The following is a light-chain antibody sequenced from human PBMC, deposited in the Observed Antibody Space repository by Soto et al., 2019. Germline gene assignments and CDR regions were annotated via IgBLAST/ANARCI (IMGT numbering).Light chain of an antibody. J-gene: IGKJ5*01. V-gene: IGKV3-20*01. CDR3: QQYVTSPIT. CDR2: GAS. Sequence: ESFLTQSPSTLSLSPVEIATLSCMDSQSVSSSYLAWYQQKPGQAPRLLIYGASIRPTGIPDRFSGSGSGTDFTLTISRLEPADFAVYYCQQYVTSPITFGQGTRLEIK. CDR1: QSVSSSY.